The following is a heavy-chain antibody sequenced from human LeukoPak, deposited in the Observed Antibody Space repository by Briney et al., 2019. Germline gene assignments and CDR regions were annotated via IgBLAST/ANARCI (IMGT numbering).Heavy chain of an antibody. Sequence: GGSLRLSCALSGFTFSPYGLHWVRQAPGKGLEWVAFIQNDGSNKYYADSVKGRFTISTDNPKNTLYLQMNSLRGDDTAVYYCATQNNGRFSFYFDFWGQGTLVTVSS. CDR2: IQNDGSNK. V-gene: IGHV3-30*02. CDR1: GFTFSPYG. CDR3: ATQNNGRFSFYFDF. J-gene: IGHJ4*02. D-gene: IGHD1-26*01.